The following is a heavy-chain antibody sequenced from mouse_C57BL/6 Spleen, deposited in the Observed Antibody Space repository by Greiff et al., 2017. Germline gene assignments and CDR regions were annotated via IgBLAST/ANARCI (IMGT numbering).Heavy chain of an antibody. J-gene: IGHJ1*03. CDR1: GFTFSSYG. D-gene: IGHD2-4*01. V-gene: IGHV5-6*02. CDR2: ISSGGSYT. Sequence: EVKLVESGGDLVKPGGSLKLSCAASGFTFSSYGMSWVRQTPDKRLEWVATISSGGSYTYYPDRVKGRFTISRDNAKNTLYLQMSSLKSEDTAMYYCTRRLYDYGGYFDVWGTGTTVTVSS. CDR3: TRRLYDYGGYFDV.